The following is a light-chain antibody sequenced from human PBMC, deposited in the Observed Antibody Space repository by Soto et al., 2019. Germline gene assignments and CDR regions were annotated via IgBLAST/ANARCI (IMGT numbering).Light chain of an antibody. CDR1: SSDVGGHNS. V-gene: IGLV2-11*01. J-gene: IGLJ1*01. CDR2: DVN. Sequence: QSVLTQPRSLSGSPGQSLSISCTGTSSDVGGHNSVSWYQQHPGKAHKLIIYDVNKRPSGVPDRFSGSKSGNTAFLIISGLQADDEADYSCCSYLGSYSYFFGTGTKLTVL. CDR3: CSYLGSYSYF.